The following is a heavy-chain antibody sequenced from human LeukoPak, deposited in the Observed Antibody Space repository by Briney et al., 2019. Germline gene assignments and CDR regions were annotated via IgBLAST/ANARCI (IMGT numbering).Heavy chain of an antibody. CDR1: GYTFTSYA. Sequence: ASVKVSCKASGYTFTSYAVHWVRQAPGQRLEWMGWINAGNGNTKYSQKFQGRVTITADESTSTACMELSSLRSEDTAVYYCARAFRYDFWSGQYDYWGQGTLVTVSS. CDR3: ARAFRYDFWSGQYDY. V-gene: IGHV1-3*01. J-gene: IGHJ4*02. CDR2: INAGNGNT. D-gene: IGHD3-3*01.